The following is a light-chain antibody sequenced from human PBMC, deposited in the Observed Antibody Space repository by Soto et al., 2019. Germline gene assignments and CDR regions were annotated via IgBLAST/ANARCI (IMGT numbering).Light chain of an antibody. Sequence: QSALTQSPSASASLGDSVKLTCTLTSGLSSHAIAWHQQRPEKGPRYLMKLNSDGSHTKGDGIPDRFSGSSSGAERYLSISSLQSEDEADYYCQTWSSGTGWVFGGGTKLTVL. CDR2: LNSDGSH. CDR3: QTWSSGTGWV. CDR1: SGLSSHA. V-gene: IGLV4-69*02. J-gene: IGLJ3*02.